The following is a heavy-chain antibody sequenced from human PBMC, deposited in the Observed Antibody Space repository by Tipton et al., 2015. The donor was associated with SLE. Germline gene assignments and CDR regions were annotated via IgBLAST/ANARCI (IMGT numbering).Heavy chain of an antibody. CDR1: GGSITDGDYA. D-gene: IGHD3-22*01. CDR3: ARDEYRYDATGYHLLGHFDF. Sequence: TLSLTCAVSGGSITDGDYAWSWIRQPPGKGLAWIGYIYGTESTYDNSSLKNRVTILVDTSKNQFSLKLSSVTAADTAVYYCARDEYRYDATGYHLLGHFDFWGQGTLVTVSS. J-gene: IGHJ4*02. CDR2: IYGTEST. V-gene: IGHV4-30-2*01.